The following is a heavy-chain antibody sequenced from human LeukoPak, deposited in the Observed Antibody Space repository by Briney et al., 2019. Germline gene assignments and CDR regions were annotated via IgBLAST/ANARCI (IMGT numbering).Heavy chain of an antibody. CDR1: GGSISSYY. D-gene: IGHD3-22*01. V-gene: IGHV4-59*01. J-gene: IGHJ4*02. CDR2: IYYSGST. CDR3: ARGRMYYFDSSGYYDY. Sequence: SETLSLTCTVSGGSISSYYWSWIRQPPGKGLEWIGYIYYSGSTNYNPSLKSRVTISVDTSKNHFSLKLRSVTAADTAVYYCARGRMYYFDSSGYYDYWGQGTLVTASS.